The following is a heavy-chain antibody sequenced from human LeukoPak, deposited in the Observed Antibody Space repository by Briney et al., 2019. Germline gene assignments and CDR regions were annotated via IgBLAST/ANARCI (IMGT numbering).Heavy chain of an antibody. Sequence: PGGSLRLSCAASGFTFSSYSMNWARQAPGEGLEWVSSISSSSSYIYYADSVKGRFTISRDNAKNSLYLQMNSLRAEDTAVYYCAREGAYYGSGSPDYWGQGTLVTVSS. CDR2: ISSSSSYI. CDR3: AREGAYYGSGSPDY. J-gene: IGHJ4*02. V-gene: IGHV3-21*01. CDR1: GFTFSSYS. D-gene: IGHD3-10*01.